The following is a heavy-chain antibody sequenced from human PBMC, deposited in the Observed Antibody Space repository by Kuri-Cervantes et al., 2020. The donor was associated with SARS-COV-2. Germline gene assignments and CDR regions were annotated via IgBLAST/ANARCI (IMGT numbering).Heavy chain of an antibody. V-gene: IGHV4-34*01. CDR1: GGSSSGYY. CDR2: INHSGST. J-gene: IGHJ4*02. CDR3: ARGPRWSIAASFDY. D-gene: IGHD6-6*01. Sequence: GSLRLSCAVYGGSSSGYYWSWIRQPPGKGLEWIGEINHSGSTNYSPSLKSRVTISVDTSKNQFSLKLSSVTAADTAVYYCARGPRWSIAASFDYWGQGTLVTVSS.